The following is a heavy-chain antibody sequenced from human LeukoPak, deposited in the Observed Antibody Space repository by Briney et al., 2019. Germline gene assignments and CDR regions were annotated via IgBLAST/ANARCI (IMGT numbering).Heavy chain of an antibody. V-gene: IGHV4-39*07. CDR2: IYYSGST. J-gene: IGHJ4*02. D-gene: IGHD1-26*01. Sequence: PSETLSLTCTVSGGSISSSSYYWGWIRQPPGKGLEWIGSIYYSGSTYYNPSLKSRVTISVDTSKNQFSLKLSSVTAADTAVYYCARDREGANFDYWGQGTLVTVSS. CDR3: ARDREGANFDY. CDR1: GGSISSSSYY.